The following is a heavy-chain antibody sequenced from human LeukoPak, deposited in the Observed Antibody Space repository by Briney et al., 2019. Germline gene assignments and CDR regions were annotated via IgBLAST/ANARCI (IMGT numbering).Heavy chain of an antibody. CDR1: GGSISSYY. Sequence: SGTLSLTCTVSGGSISSYYWSWIRQPPGKGLEWIGYIYYSGSTNYNPSLKSRVTISVDTSKNQFSLKLSSVTAAGTAVYYCARDIPGYSYGSAFDIWGQGTMVTVSS. D-gene: IGHD5-18*01. CDR2: IYYSGST. CDR3: ARDIPGYSYGSAFDI. J-gene: IGHJ3*02. V-gene: IGHV4-59*01.